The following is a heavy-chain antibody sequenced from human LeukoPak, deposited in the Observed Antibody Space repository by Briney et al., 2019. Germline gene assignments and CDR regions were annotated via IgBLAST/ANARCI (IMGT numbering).Heavy chain of an antibody. CDR3: AIFGVVRFSFDY. CDR2: IYHSGST. CDR1: GGSISSSNW. Sequence: KPSETLSLTCAVSGGSISSSNWWSWVRQPPGKGLEWIGEIYHSGSTNYNPSLKSRVTMSVDKSKNQFSLNLSSVTAADTAVYYCAIFGVVRFSFDYWGQGTLVTVSS. D-gene: IGHD3-3*01. J-gene: IGHJ4*02. V-gene: IGHV4-4*02.